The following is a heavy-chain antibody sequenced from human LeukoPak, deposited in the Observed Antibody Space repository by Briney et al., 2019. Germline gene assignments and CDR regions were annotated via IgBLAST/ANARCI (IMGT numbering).Heavy chain of an antibody. V-gene: IGHV6-1*01. Sequence: SQTLSLTFAISGDSVSSNSAAWNWLRQSPSRGLEGLGRTYYRSKWYNDYAVSVKSRITINPDTSKNQFSLQLNSVTPEDTAVSYCARDPLDSSGYYSWYFDLWGRGTLVTVSS. CDR1: GDSVSSNSAA. CDR2: TYYRSKWYN. J-gene: IGHJ2*01. CDR3: ARDPLDSSGYYSWYFDL. D-gene: IGHD3-22*01.